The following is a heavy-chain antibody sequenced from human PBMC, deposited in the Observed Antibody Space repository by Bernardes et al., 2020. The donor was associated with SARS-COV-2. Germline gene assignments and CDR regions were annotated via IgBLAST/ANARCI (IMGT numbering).Heavy chain of an antibody. Sequence: SETLSLTCAVYGGSFSGHYWSWVRQPPGKGLEWIGEINHSGTTNYNPSLKSRVTISLDTSKNQFSLNLTSVTAADTAVYYCARADRYPQGKTDDFWGQGTLVTVSS. CDR2: INHSGTT. CDR1: GGSFSGHY. D-gene: IGHD1-1*01. V-gene: IGHV4-34*01. CDR3: ARADRYPQGKTDDF. J-gene: IGHJ4*02.